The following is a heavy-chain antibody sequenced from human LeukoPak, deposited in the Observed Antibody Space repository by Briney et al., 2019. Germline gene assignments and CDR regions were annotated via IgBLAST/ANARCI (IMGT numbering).Heavy chain of an antibody. D-gene: IGHD3-3*01. Sequence: GGSLRLSCAASGFTFSRYRMSGGGEAPGKGGEGGAKIKKDGSDYYYLSSVKYRFTISSDNANNSLYLQMNSLRAEDTAVYYCARDRAYYDFWSGYYGPYFDYWGQGTLVTVSS. CDR1: GFTFSRYR. J-gene: IGHJ4*02. CDR3: ARDRAYYDFWSGYYGPYFDY. CDR2: IKKDGSDY. V-gene: IGHV3-7*01.